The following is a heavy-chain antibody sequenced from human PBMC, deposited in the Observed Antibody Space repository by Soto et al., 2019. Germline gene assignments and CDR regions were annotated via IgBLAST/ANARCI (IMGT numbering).Heavy chain of an antibody. D-gene: IGHD4-17*01. J-gene: IGHJ6*02. CDR1: GFTVSSNY. CDR2: IYSGGST. V-gene: IGHV3-53*02. CDR3: AREKSSDYGDYGDRGYSFYYYCMDV. Sequence: EVQLVETGGGLIQPGGSLRLSCAASGFTVSSNYMSWVRQAPGKGLEWVSVIYSGGSTYYADSVKGRFTISRDNSKNTLYLQMNSLRAEDTAVYYCAREKSSDYGDYGDRGYSFYYYCMDVWGQGTTVTVSS.